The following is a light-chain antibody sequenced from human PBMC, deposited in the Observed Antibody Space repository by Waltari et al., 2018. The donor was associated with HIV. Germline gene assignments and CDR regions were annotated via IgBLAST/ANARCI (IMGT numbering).Light chain of an antibody. V-gene: IGLV1-47*01. CDR2: RDN. CDR1: SSNIGGNF. J-gene: IGLJ1*01. Sequence: QSVLTQPPSASGTPGQRVTISCSGSSSNIGGNFVYWSQQLPGTAPKLLIYRDNQRPSGVPDRFSGSKSGTSASLAINGLRSEDEADYYCAAWDDSLSGLYVFGTGTKVTVL. CDR3: AAWDDSLSGLYV.